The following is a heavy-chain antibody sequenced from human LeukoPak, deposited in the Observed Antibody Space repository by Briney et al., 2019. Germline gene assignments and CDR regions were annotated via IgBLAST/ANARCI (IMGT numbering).Heavy chain of an antibody. D-gene: IGHD3-3*01. CDR1: GFTFSSYW. CDR3: ARETRFGVTIQY. Sequence: GGSLRLSCAASGFTFSSYWMHWVRQAPGKGLVRVSRINSDGSSTNYADSVKGRFTISRDNARNTLYLQMNSLRAEDTAVYYCARETRFGVTIQYWGQGTLVTVSS. V-gene: IGHV3-74*01. J-gene: IGHJ4*02. CDR2: INSDGSST.